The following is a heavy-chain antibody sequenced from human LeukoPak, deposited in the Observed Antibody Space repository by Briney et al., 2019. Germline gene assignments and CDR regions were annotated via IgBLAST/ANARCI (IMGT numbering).Heavy chain of an antibody. CDR3: ARLSEPEAAAGSDAFDI. CDR2: IYYSGST. D-gene: IGHD6-13*01. CDR1: GGSISSYY. Sequence: SETLSLTCTVSGGSISSYYWSWIRQPPGKGLEWIGYIYYSGSTNYNPSLKSRVTISLDTSKNQFSLKLSSVTAADTAVYYCARLSEPEAAAGSDAFDIWGQGTMITVSS. V-gene: IGHV4-59*08. J-gene: IGHJ3*02.